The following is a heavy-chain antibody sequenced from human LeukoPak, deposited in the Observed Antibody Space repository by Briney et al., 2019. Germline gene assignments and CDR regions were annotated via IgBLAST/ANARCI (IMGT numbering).Heavy chain of an antibody. J-gene: IGHJ4*02. Sequence: RRSLRLSCAASGVIFDDYGMSWVRQAPPKGLEWVSGINWNGGTTGYADSVKGRFTISRDNAKTSPYLEVNSLRAEDTALYYCARSSHNNYWYFDYGGQGTLVTVSS. CDR3: ARSSHNNYWYFDY. V-gene: IGHV3-20*04. CDR2: INWNGGTT. D-gene: IGHD1-1*01. CDR1: GVIFDDYG.